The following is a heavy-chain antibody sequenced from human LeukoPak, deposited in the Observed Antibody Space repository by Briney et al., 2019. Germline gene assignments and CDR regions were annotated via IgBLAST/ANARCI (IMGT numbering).Heavy chain of an antibody. Sequence: GGSLRLSCTASGFTFGDYAMNWVRQAPGKGLEWVSYISSSGSTIYYADSVKGRFTISRDNAKNSLYLQMNSLRAEDKAVYYCAELGITMIGGVWGKGTTVTISS. D-gene: IGHD3-10*02. J-gene: IGHJ6*04. CDR1: GFTFGDYA. V-gene: IGHV3-48*03. CDR3: AELGITMIGGV. CDR2: ISSSGSTI.